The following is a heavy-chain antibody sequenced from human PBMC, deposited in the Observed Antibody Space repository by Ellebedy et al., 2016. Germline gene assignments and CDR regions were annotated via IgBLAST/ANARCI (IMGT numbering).Heavy chain of an antibody. CDR2: VNTFSGNT. CDR3: AKTSGWGYGEN. J-gene: IGHJ4*02. CDR1: GYTFTTFS. D-gene: IGHD3-10*01. Sequence: ASVKVSXKASGYTFTTFSITWVRQVPGQGLEWMGFVNTFSGNTKFAQEFQGRVSMTTDSSTHTAYMDLRSLRSDDTAMYYCAKTSGWGYGENWGQGTLVTVSS. V-gene: IGHV1-18*04.